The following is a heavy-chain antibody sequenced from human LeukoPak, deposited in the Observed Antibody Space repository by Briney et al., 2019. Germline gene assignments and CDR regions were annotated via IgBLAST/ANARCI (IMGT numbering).Heavy chain of an antibody. D-gene: IGHD3-16*01. CDR2: ISGTGGRT. CDR1: GFTFSNYA. CDR3: AKGLHGGVGYGVDV. Sequence: AGGSLRLSCTASGFTFSNYAMTWVRQAPGKGLEWVSSISGTGGRTYSADSVKGRFTISRDNSKNTLYLQMKNLRVEHTAVYYCAKGLHGGVGYGVDVWGQGTTVSVSS. V-gene: IGHV3-23*01. J-gene: IGHJ6*02.